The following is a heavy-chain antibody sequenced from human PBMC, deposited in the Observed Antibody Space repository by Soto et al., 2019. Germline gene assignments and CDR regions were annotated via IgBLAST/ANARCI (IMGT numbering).Heavy chain of an antibody. CDR2: IYYSGST. D-gene: IGHD3-3*01. Sequence: QVQLQESGPGLVKPSETLSLTCTVSGGSISSYYWTWIRQPPGKGLEWIGYIYYSGSTNHNPSLKSRVTISVDTSMNQFSLKLSSVTAADMAVYYCARVNDFWTGYYSTNWFDPWGQGTLVTVSS. CDR1: GGSISSYY. J-gene: IGHJ5*02. CDR3: ARVNDFWTGYYSTNWFDP. V-gene: IGHV4-59*01.